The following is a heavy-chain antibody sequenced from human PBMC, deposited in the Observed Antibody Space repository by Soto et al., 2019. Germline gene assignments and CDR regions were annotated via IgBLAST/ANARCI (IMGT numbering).Heavy chain of an antibody. V-gene: IGHV3-64*01. J-gene: IGHJ4*02. CDR1: GFTFSSYD. Sequence: EVQLAESGGGMVQPGGSLRLSCVAYGFTFSSYDMHWVRQATGKGLEYVSSISSNGGTTYYGNSVKGRFTISRDNSKNPLYLQMGSLRAEDMAVYYCVRRVSGTYDYWGQGTLVTLSS. CDR3: VRRVSGTYDY. CDR2: ISSNGGTT. D-gene: IGHD3-10*01.